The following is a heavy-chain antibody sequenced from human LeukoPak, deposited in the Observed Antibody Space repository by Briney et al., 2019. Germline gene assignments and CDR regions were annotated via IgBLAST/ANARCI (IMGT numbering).Heavy chain of an antibody. V-gene: IGHV3-21*01. CDR3: ARGRRIAAAGLYYFDY. J-gene: IGHJ4*02. CDR2: ISSSSSYI. CDR1: GFTLSSYS. D-gene: IGHD6-13*01. Sequence: TGGSLRLSCAASGFTLSSYSMNWVRQAPGKGLEWVSSISSSSSYIYYADSVKGRFTLSRDNAKNSLYLQMNSLRAEDTAVYYCARGRRIAAAGLYYFDYWGQGTLVTVSS.